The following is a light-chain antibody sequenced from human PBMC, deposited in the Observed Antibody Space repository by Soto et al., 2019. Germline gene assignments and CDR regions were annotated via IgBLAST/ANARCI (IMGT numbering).Light chain of an antibody. CDR2: KVS. CDR3: MQGTHWPPYT. V-gene: IGKV2-30*01. J-gene: IGKJ2*01. Sequence: DVAMTQSPLSLPVTLGQPASISCRSSQSLTYIDGNTYLNWFHLRPGQSPRRLIYKVSNRDSGVPDRFSGSGSGTDFTLKISRVEAEDVGVYYCMQGTHWPPYTFGQGTKLEIK. CDR1: QSLTYIDGNTY.